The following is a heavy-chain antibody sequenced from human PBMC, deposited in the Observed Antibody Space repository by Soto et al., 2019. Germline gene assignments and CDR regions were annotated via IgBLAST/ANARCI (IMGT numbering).Heavy chain of an antibody. CDR1: GFTFSDHY. CDR2: TRNKANSYTT. D-gene: IGHD3-10*01. V-gene: IGHV3-72*01. J-gene: IGHJ4*02. Sequence: GGSLRLSCAASGFTFSDHYMDWVRQAPGKGLEWVGRTRNKANSYTTEYAASAKGRFTISRDDSKNSLYLQMNSLKTEDTAVYYCARDDSGSLDYWGQGTLVTVSS. CDR3: ARDDSGSLDY.